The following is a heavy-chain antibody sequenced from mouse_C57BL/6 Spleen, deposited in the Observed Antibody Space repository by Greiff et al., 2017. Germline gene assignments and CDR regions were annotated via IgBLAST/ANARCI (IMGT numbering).Heavy chain of an antibody. CDR1: GYTFTNYW. Sequence: VQLQQSGAELVRPGTSVKLSCKASGYTFTNYWIGWAKQRPGHGLEWIGDIYPGGGYTNYNEKFKGKATLTADKSSSTAYMQFSSLTSEDSAIYYCARGIYDGYPYYLDYWGQGTTLTVSS. CDR3: ARGIYDGYPYYLDY. V-gene: IGHV1-63*01. CDR2: IYPGGGYT. D-gene: IGHD2-3*01. J-gene: IGHJ2*01.